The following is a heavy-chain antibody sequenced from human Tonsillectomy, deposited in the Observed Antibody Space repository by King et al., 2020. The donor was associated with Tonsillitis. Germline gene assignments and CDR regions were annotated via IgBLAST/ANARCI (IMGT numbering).Heavy chain of an antibody. Sequence: VQLVESGGGVVQPGRSLRLSCAAPGFTFTSDRMHWVRQAPGKGLEWVAVLAFDGSREFYAGSVKGRFTMSRDNSKNTAFLQMNSLTTEDTAVCYCAVEGGTPSRAFDIWGQGTMVTVSS. V-gene: IGHV3-30*01. J-gene: IGHJ3*02. CDR3: AVEGGTPSRAFDI. CDR1: GFTFTSDR. D-gene: IGHD1-7*01. CDR2: LAFDGSRE.